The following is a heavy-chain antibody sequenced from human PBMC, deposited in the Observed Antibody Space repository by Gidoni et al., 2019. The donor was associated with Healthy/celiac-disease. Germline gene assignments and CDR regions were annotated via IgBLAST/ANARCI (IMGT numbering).Heavy chain of an antibody. V-gene: IGHV4-38-2*02. D-gene: IGHD3-10*01. Sequence: QVQLQESGPGLVKPSETLSLSCAVSGYSISSGYYWGWIRQPPGKGLEWIGSIYHSGSTYYNPSLKMRLTISVDTSKNQFSLKLSSVTAADTAVYYCSRDFGPGRPTGEFDYWGQGTLVTVSS. CDR3: SRDFGPGRPTGEFDY. CDR1: GYSISSGYY. CDR2: IYHSGST. J-gene: IGHJ4*02.